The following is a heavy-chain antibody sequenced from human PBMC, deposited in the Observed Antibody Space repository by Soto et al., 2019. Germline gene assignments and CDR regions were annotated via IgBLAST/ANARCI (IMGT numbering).Heavy chain of an antibody. CDR2: IYSDGSAT. J-gene: IGHJ4*02. D-gene: IGHD4-17*01. CDR3: ARGNYGGFDY. CDR1: GFTFSYYW. Sequence: EVQLVESGGGLVEPGGSLRLSCAASGFTFSYYWMHWVRQTPEKGLVWVARIYSDGSATTYADPVKGRFTISRDNSKNTLYLQMNSLRADDTAVYYCARGNYGGFDYWGQGTLVTVSS. V-gene: IGHV3-74*03.